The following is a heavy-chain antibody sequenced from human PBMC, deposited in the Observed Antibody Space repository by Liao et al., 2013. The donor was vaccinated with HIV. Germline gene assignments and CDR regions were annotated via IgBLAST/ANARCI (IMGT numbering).Heavy chain of an antibody. V-gene: IGHV4-4*07. D-gene: IGHD3-3*01. CDR2: IYTSGST. CDR3: AREPDYDFWSGYYGSLVAFDI. J-gene: IGHJ3*02. CDR1: GGSISPYY. Sequence: QVQLQESGPGLVKPSETLSLTCTVSGGSISPYYWSWIRQPAGKGLEWIGRIYTSGSTNYNPSLKSRVTISVDTSKNQFSLKLSSVTAADTAVYYCAREPDYDFWSGYYGSLVAFDIWGQGTMVTVSS.